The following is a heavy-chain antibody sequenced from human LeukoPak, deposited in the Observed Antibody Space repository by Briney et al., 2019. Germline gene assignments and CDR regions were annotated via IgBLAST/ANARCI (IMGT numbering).Heavy chain of an antibody. CDR3: ARRIAAAGTGGYYFDY. Sequence: SETLSPTCTVSGGSISSYSWSWIRQPPGKGLEWIGYIYYSGSTNYNPSLKSRVTISVDTSKNQFSLKLSPVTAADTAVYYCARRIAAAGTGGYYFDYWGQGTLVTVSS. CDR1: GGSISSYS. D-gene: IGHD6-13*01. CDR2: IYYSGST. V-gene: IGHV4-59*08. J-gene: IGHJ4*02.